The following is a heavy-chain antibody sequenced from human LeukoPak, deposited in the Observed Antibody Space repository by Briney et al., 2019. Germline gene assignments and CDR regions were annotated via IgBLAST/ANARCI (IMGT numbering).Heavy chain of an antibody. CDR3: ARDYYDDYGDHFGY. V-gene: IGHV1-18*01. D-gene: IGHD4-17*01. CDR2: ISAYNGST. CDR1: GYTFTSYG. J-gene: IGHJ4*02. Sequence: GASVKVSCKASGYTFTSYGISWVRQAPGQGLEWMGWISAYNGSTNYAQKLQGRVTMTTDTSTSTAYMELRSLRSDDTAVYYCARDYYDDYGDHFGYWGQGTLVTVSS.